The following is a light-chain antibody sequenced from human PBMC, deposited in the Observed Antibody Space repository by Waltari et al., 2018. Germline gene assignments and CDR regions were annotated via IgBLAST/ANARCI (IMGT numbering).Light chain of an antibody. Sequence: CGAGQSVSGNFACYKQKPGRSPGLRIYGASTRATGIAARFSGSASGTEFTLTSSSLQSEDFALYDCQQYNDWPRTFGQGTNVEV. CDR3: QQYNDWPRT. CDR2: GAS. V-gene: IGKV3-15*01. J-gene: IGKJ1*01. CDR1: QSVSGN.